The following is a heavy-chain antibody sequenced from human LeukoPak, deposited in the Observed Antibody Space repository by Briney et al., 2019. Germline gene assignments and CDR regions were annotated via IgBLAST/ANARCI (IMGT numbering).Heavy chain of an antibody. CDR1: GYTFTSYD. V-gene: IGHV1-8*01. CDR3: AIHEGSYRSVDY. J-gene: IGHJ4*02. CDR2: MNPNSGNT. Sequence: ASVKASCKASGYTFTSYDINWVRQATGQGLEWMGWMNPNSGNTGYAQKFQGRVTMTRNTSISTAYMELSSLRSEDTAVYYCAIHEGSYRSVDYWGQGTLVTVSS. D-gene: IGHD1-26*01.